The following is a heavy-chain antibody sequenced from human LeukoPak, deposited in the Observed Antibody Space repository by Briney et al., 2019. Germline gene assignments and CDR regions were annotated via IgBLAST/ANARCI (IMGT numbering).Heavy chain of an antibody. J-gene: IGHJ3*02. D-gene: IGHD2-21*01. CDR1: GGSFSAYY. Sequence: SETLSHTCAVYGGSFSAYYWSCIRQPPGKGLEWIGEINHSGSTNYNPSLKNRVTISIDTSKNQFSLKLSSVTAADTAVYYRARRMWSHFAFDIWGLGTMVTVSS. CDR2: INHSGST. CDR3: ARRMWSHFAFDI. V-gene: IGHV4-34*01.